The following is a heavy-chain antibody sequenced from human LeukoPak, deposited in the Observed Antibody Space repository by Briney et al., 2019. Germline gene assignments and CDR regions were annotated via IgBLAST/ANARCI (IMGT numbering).Heavy chain of an antibody. CDR1: GYTFTSYD. Sequence: ASVKVSCKASGYTFTSYDINWVRQATGQGLEWMGRINPNSGNIGYAQKFQGRVTMTRNTSITTAYMELSSLRSEDTALYYCVRVERYYLRADCWGQGTLVTVSS. CDR3: VRVERYYLRADC. CDR2: INPNSGNI. J-gene: IGHJ4*02. D-gene: IGHD3-10*01. V-gene: IGHV1-8*01.